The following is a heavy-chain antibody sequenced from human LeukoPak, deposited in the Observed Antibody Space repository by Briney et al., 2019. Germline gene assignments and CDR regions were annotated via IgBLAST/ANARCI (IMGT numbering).Heavy chain of an antibody. Sequence: SETLSPTCTVSGGSISSYYWSWIRQPPGKGLEWIGYIYYSGSTNYNPSLKSRVTISVDTSKNQFSLKLSSVTAADTAVYYCARTYYYDSSGYYGFDYWGQGTLVTVSS. CDR1: GGSISSYY. CDR3: ARTYYYDSSGYYGFDY. CDR2: IYYSGST. J-gene: IGHJ4*02. V-gene: IGHV4-59*08. D-gene: IGHD3-22*01.